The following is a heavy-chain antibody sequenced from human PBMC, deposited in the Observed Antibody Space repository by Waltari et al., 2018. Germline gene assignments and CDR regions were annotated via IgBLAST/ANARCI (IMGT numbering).Heavy chain of an antibody. V-gene: IGHV1-69*12. Sequence: QVQLVQSGAEVKKPGSSVKVSCKASGGTFSSYAISWVRQAPGQGLEWMGVIIPIFGTANYAQKFQGRVTITADESTSTDYMELSSLRSEDTAVYYCARRGSGWYAHWFDPWGQGTLVTVSS. CDR3: ARRGSGWYAHWFDP. CDR2: IIPIFGTA. CDR1: GGTFSSYA. D-gene: IGHD6-19*01. J-gene: IGHJ5*02.